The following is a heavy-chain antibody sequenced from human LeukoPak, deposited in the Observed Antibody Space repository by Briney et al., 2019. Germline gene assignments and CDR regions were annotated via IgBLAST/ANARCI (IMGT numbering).Heavy chain of an antibody. CDR2: IYQTGAT. J-gene: IGHJ4*02. Sequence: SETLSLTCIVSGGSISNYYWSWFRQPPGKGLEWIGYIYQTGATSYNPSLKSRVTISVDTSKNQFSLKLSSVTAADTAVYYCARDGPASVDFWSGSRYYFDYWGQGTLVTVSS. V-gene: IGHV4-59*12. CDR3: ARDGPASVDFWSGSRYYFDY. D-gene: IGHD3-3*01. CDR1: GGSISNYY.